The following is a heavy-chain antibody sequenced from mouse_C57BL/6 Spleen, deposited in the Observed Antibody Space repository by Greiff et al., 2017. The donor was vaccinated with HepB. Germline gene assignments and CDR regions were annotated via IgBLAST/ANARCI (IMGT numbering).Heavy chain of an antibody. CDR3: ARDGTYYAMDY. D-gene: IGHD4-1*01. Sequence: VQLQQSGAELVKPGASVKISCKASGYAFSSYWMNWVKQRPGKGLEWIGQIYPGDGDTNYNGKFKGKATLTADKSSSTAYMQLSSLTSEDSAVYFCARDGTYYAMDYWGQGTSVTVSS. V-gene: IGHV1-80*01. J-gene: IGHJ4*01. CDR1: GYAFSSYW. CDR2: IYPGDGDT.